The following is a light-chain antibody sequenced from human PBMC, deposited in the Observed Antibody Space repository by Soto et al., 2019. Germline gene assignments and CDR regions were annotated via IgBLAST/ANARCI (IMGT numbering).Light chain of an antibody. CDR2: DAS. V-gene: IGKV3-11*01. CDR1: QSVSSS. Sequence: EIVLTQSPATLSLSPGERATLSCRASQSVSSSLARYQQKPGQAPRLLIYDASNRATGIPARFSGNGSGTDFTLTISSLEPEDFAVYYCQQRSNWPITFGQGTRLEIK. CDR3: QQRSNWPIT. J-gene: IGKJ5*01.